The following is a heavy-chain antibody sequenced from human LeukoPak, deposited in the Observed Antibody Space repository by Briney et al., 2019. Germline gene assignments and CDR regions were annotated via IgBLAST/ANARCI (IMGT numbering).Heavy chain of an antibody. Sequence: SETLSLTCTVSGGSISSYYWSWIRQPPGKGLEWIWYIYYSGSTYYNPSLKSRVTISVDTSKNQFSLKLSSVTAADTAVYYCARDADYDRSGYYFDAFDMWGQGTMVTVSS. J-gene: IGHJ3*02. CDR2: IYYSGST. CDR1: GGSISSYY. V-gene: IGHV4-59*12. D-gene: IGHD3-22*01. CDR3: ARDADYDRSGYYFDAFDM.